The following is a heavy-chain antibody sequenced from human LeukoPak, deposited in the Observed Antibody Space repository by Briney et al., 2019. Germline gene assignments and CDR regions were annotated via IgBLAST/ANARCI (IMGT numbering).Heavy chain of an antibody. V-gene: IGHV3-30-3*01. D-gene: IGHD2-2*01. CDR3: ARDGAEPAAKAYNFNY. Sequence: GRSLRLSCAASGFTFSSYAMHWVRQAPGKGLEWVAVISYDGSNKYYADSVKGRFIISRDNSKNTLYLQMNSLRAEDTAVYYWARDGAEPAAKAYNFNYWGQGTLVTVSS. CDR1: GFTFSSYA. J-gene: IGHJ4*02. CDR2: ISYDGSNK.